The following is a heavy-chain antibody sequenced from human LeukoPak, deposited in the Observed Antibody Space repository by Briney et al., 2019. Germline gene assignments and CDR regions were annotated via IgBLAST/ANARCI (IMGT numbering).Heavy chain of an antibody. CDR1: GDSFSGSY. CDR3: ARGTLRFDWTNPDVWAFYHYYYMDV. J-gene: IGHJ6*03. V-gene: IGHV4-34*01. Sequence: NPSETLSLTCAVHGDSFSGSYWNWIRQPPGKGLEWIGEINPSGSTNYNPPLKSRLAISLDKSKNQFSLNLTSVTAADTAVYYCARGTLRFDWTNPDVWAFYHYYYMDVWGKGTTVTVSS. CDR2: INPSGST. D-gene: IGHD3-9*01.